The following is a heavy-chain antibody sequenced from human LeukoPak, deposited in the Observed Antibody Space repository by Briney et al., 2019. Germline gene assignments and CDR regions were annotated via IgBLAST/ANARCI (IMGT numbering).Heavy chain of an antibody. V-gene: IGHV1-18*01. J-gene: IGHJ4*02. Sequence: ASVKVSCKASGYTFTSYGISWVRQAPGQGLEWMGWISAYNANTNYAQKLQGRVTITTATSTSTAYMELRSLKSDDTAVYYCARNLAAAEDYWGQGTLVTVSS. CDR1: GYTFTSYG. CDR2: ISAYNANT. D-gene: IGHD6-13*01. CDR3: ARNLAAAEDY.